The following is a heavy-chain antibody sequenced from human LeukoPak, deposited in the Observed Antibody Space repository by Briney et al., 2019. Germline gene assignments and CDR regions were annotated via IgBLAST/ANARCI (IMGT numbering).Heavy chain of an antibody. CDR1: GFTFSSYW. J-gene: IGHJ4*02. V-gene: IGHV3-7*01. D-gene: IGHD6-19*01. CDR2: IKQDGSEK. Sequence: GGSLRLSCAASGFTFSSYWMSWVRQAPGKGLEWVANIKQDGSEKYYVDSVKGRFTISRDNSKNTLYLQMNSLRAEDTAVYYCARDVSGWALYYFDYWGQGTLVAVSS. CDR3: ARDVSGWALYYFDY.